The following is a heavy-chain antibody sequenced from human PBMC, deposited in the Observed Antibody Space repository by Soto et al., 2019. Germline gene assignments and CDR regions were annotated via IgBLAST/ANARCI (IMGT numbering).Heavy chain of an antibody. J-gene: IGHJ4*02. Sequence: GSLRLSCAASGFTFSSYWMSWVRQAPGKGLEWVANIKQDGSEKYYVDSVKGRFTISRDNAKNSLYLQMDSLRAEDTAVYYCAARDYYDSSGYSGDYWGQGTLVTVSS. D-gene: IGHD3-22*01. CDR1: GFTFSSYW. CDR2: IKQDGSEK. V-gene: IGHV3-7*01. CDR3: AARDYYDSSGYSGDY.